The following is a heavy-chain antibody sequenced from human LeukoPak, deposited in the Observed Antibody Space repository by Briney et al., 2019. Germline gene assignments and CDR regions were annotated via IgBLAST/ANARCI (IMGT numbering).Heavy chain of an antibody. D-gene: IGHD6-13*01. CDR3: ARDRSSSWYDFDY. Sequence: ASVKVSCKASGYTFTNYGISWVRQAPGQGLEWMGWISPYNGNAKYAQKLQGRVTMTTDTSTTTADMELRSLRSDDTAVYYCARDRSSSWYDFDYWGQGTLVTVPS. J-gene: IGHJ4*02. CDR1: GYTFTNYG. V-gene: IGHV1-18*01. CDR2: ISPYNGNA.